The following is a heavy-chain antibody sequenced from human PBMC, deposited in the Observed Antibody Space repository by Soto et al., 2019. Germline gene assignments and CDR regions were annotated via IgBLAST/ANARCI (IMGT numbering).Heavy chain of an antibody. CDR1: GYTFTSYA. J-gene: IGHJ6*02. CDR3: ARDRARVAARPWVYYGMDV. Sequence: ASVKVSCKASGYTFTSYAMHWVRQAPGQRLEWMGWINAGNGNTKYSQKFQGRVTITRDTSASTAYMELSSLRSEDTAVYYCARDRARVAARPWVYYGMDVWGQGTTVTVSS. CDR2: INAGNGNT. V-gene: IGHV1-3*01. D-gene: IGHD6-6*01.